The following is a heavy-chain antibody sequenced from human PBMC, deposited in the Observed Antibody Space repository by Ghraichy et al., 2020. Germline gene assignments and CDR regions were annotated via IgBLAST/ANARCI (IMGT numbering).Heavy chain of an antibody. Sequence: GGSLRLSCAASGFTFSNYAMHWVRQAPSKGLEWVAIIWYDGSHKYYADSVQGRFTISRDDSQNTLYLQMNSLRAEDTALYYCARDLQDGPDYWGQGTLVTVSS. V-gene: IGHV3-33*01. CDR3: ARDLQDGPDY. D-gene: IGHD5-24*01. J-gene: IGHJ4*02. CDR1: GFTFSNYA. CDR2: IWYDGSHK.